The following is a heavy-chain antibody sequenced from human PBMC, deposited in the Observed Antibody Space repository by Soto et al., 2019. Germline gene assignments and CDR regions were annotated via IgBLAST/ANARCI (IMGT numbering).Heavy chain of an antibody. Sequence: ASVKVSCKASGYTFTGYYMHWVRQAPGQGLEWMVWINPNSGGTNCAQKFQGWVTMTRDTSISTAYMERSRLRADDTAVYCCGRVPPRRGYGMDVWGQGTTVTVSS. J-gene: IGHJ6*02. CDR2: INPNSGGT. CDR3: GRVPPRRGYGMDV. V-gene: IGHV1-2*04. CDR1: GYTFTGYY.